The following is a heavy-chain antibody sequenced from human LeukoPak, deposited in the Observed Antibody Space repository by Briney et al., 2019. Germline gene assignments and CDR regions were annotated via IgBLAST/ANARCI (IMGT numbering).Heavy chain of an antibody. CDR3: ARHAAIRNYVGSLDS. Sequence: SETLSLTCTVSGVSISSSSYYWGWIRQPPGKGLEWIATIFHSGSTYYNPSLKIRVTISVDTSKNQFSLKVASLTAADTSVYFCARHAAIRNYVGSLDSWGQGTLVTVSS. CDR2: IFHSGST. V-gene: IGHV4-39*01. CDR1: GVSISSSSYY. J-gene: IGHJ1*01. D-gene: IGHD4-11*01.